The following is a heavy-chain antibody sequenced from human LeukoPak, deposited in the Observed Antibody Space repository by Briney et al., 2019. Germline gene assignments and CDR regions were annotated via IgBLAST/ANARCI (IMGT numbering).Heavy chain of an antibody. V-gene: IGHV3-30-3*02. CDR3: AKPQWELFYFDY. J-gene: IGHJ4*02. CDR2: ISYGGSNK. CDR1: GFTFCSYA. D-gene: IGHD1-26*01. Sequence: GGSLRLSCAASGFTFCSYAMHWVRQAPGKGLEWVAVISYGGSNKYYADSVKGRFTISRDNSKNTLYLQMNSLRAEDTAVYYCAKPQWELFYFDYWGQGTLVTVSS.